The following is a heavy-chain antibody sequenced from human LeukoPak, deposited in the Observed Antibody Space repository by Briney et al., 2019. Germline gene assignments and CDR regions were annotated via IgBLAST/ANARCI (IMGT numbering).Heavy chain of an antibody. Sequence: ASVKVPCKASGYTFTAYGISWVRQAPGQGLEWMGWISANNGNTNYAQKFQGRVTMTRDTSISTAYMELSRLRSDDTAVYYCARTQWLETPYYYYYYMDVWGKGTTVTVSS. J-gene: IGHJ6*03. CDR1: GYTFTAYG. CDR2: ISANNGNT. V-gene: IGHV1-18*01. CDR3: ARTQWLETPYYYYYYMDV. D-gene: IGHD6-19*01.